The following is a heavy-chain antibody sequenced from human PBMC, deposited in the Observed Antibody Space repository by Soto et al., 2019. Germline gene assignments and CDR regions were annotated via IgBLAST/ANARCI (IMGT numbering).Heavy chain of an antibody. CDR1: GFTFYNYA. Sequence: GGSLRLSCAASGFTFYNYAMHWVRQAPGKGLVWVSHINSDGSSTNYADFVKGRFTIARDNAKNTVYLQMNSLRAEDTAVYYCARGSGYGSGRGNYYGMDVWGQGTTVTVSS. D-gene: IGHD3-10*01. J-gene: IGHJ6*02. CDR3: ARGSGYGSGRGNYYGMDV. CDR2: INSDGSST. V-gene: IGHV3-74*01.